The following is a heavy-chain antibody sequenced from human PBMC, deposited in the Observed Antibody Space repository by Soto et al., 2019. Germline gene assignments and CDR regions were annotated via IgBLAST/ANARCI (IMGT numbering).Heavy chain of an antibody. CDR3: ARLVVVSPVANV. Sequence: QLQLQESGPGPVKPSGTLSLTCTVSGGAINTNNYYWGWVRQPPGKGLEWIGSVFYDGTTYYSPSLKSRVTISLATSRTQFPLKLNSVTAADTAVYYCARLVVVSPVANVWGQGTLVTVSS. D-gene: IGHD2-2*01. CDR2: VFYDGTT. V-gene: IGHV4-39*01. J-gene: IGHJ4*02. CDR1: GGAINTNNYY.